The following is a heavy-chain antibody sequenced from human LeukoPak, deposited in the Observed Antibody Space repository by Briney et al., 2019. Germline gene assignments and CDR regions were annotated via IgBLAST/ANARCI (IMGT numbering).Heavy chain of an antibody. Sequence: PGGSLRLSCAASGFTFDDYGMSWVRQAPGKGLEWVSGINWNGGSTGYADSVKGRFTISRDDAKNSLYLQMNSLRAEDTALYYCARGNSYDGPYYFDYWGQGTLVTVSS. J-gene: IGHJ4*02. CDR3: ARGNSYDGPYYFDY. V-gene: IGHV3-20*04. CDR2: INWNGGST. CDR1: GFTFDDYG. D-gene: IGHD5-18*01.